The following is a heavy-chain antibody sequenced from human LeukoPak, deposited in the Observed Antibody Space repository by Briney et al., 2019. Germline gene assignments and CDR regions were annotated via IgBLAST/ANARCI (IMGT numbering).Heavy chain of an antibody. J-gene: IGHJ6*03. V-gene: IGHV4-34*01. CDR3: ARGSIAARQPYYYYYMDV. CDR1: GFTFSSYS. CDR2: INHSGST. Sequence: PGGSLRLSCAASGFTFSSYSMNWVRQAPGKGLEWIGEINHSGSTNYNPSLKSRVTISVDTSKNQFSLKLSSVTAADTAVYYCARGSIAARQPYYYYYMDVWGKGTTVTVSS. D-gene: IGHD6-6*01.